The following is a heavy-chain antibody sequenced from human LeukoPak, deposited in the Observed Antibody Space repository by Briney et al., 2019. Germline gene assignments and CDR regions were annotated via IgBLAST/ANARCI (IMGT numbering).Heavy chain of an antibody. CDR3: ARTKMLLVVSDGFDI. V-gene: IGHV4-59*08. J-gene: IGHJ3*02. Sequence: SETLSLTCTVSDGSISNYYWSWIRQPPGKGLQWIGYIYYTGSTNYNPSLKSRVSISIDTSKNQFPLKLSSVTAADTAVYYCARTKMLLVVSDGFDIWGPGTMVTVSS. CDR2: IYYTGST. CDR1: DGSISNYY. D-gene: IGHD2-8*01.